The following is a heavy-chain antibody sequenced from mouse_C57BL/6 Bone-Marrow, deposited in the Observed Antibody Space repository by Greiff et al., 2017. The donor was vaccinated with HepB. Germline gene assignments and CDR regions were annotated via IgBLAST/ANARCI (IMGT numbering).Heavy chain of an antibody. Sequence: EVQLQQSGPELVKPGASVKIPCKASGYTFTDYNMDWVKQSHGKSLEWIGDINPNNGGTIYNQKFKGKATLTVDKSSSTDYMELRSLTSEDTAVYYCARTYYGSSPAWFAYWGQGTLVTVSA. CDR3: ARTYYGSSPAWFAY. J-gene: IGHJ3*01. CDR2: INPNNGGT. D-gene: IGHD1-1*01. V-gene: IGHV1-18*01. CDR1: GYTFTDYN.